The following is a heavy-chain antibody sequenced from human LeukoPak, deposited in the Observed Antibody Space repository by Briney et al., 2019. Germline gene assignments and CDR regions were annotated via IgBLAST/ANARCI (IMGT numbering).Heavy chain of an antibody. V-gene: IGHV3-30*02. D-gene: IGHD3-22*01. CDR1: GFAFSASG. J-gene: IGHJ4*02. Sequence: GGSLRLSCAASGFAFSASGMHWVRQAPGKGLDWVAFIRYDGSNKYYADSVQGRFTISRDNFKNTLYLQMNSLRPEDTAIYYCGRGGYSDFDYWGQGSLVTVSS. CDR3: GRGGYSDFDY. CDR2: IRYDGSNK.